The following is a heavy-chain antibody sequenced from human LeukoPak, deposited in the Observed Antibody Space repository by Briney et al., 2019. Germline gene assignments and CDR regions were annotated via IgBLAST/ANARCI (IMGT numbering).Heavy chain of an antibody. CDR1: GGSINNYY. V-gene: IGHV4-59*01. J-gene: IGHJ6*04. CDR2: IYYSGNT. CDR3: ARDTHYYGMDV. Sequence: SETLSLTCTVSGGSINNYYWSWIRQPPGKGLEWIGYIYYSGNTNYNPSLKSRVTISVDTSKNQFPLKLSSVTAADTAVYYCARDTHYYGMDVWGKGTTVTVSS.